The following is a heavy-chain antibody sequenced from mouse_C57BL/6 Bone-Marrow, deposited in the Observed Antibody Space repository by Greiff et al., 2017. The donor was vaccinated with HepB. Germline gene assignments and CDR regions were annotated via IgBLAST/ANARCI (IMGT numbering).Heavy chain of an antibody. CDR2: IDPENGDT. CDR1: GFNIKDDY. CDR3: TTLLRYYFDY. V-gene: IGHV14-4*01. D-gene: IGHD1-1*01. J-gene: IGHJ2*01. Sequence: EVKLMESGAELVRPGASVKLSCTASGFNIKDDYMHWVKQRPEQGLEWIGWIDPENGDTEYASKFQGKATITADTSSNTAYLQLSSLTSEDTAVYYCTTLLRYYFDYWGQGTTLTVSS.